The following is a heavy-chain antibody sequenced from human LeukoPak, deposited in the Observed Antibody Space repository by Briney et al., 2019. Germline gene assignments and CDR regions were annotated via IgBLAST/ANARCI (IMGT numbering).Heavy chain of an antibody. CDR1: GGFISNHY. V-gene: IGHV4-59*11. Sequence: PSETLSLTCTVSGGFISNHYWSWIRQPPGKGLEWIGYFFYRGSTDYNPSLKSRVTISVDTSKNQFSLKLSSVTAADTAIYYCARKQWVPYYFDYWGQGTLVTVSS. J-gene: IGHJ4*02. CDR2: FFYRGST. CDR3: ARKQWVPYYFDY. D-gene: IGHD6-19*01.